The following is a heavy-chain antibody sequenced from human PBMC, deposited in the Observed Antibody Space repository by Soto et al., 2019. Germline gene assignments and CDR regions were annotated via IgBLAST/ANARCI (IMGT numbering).Heavy chain of an antibody. J-gene: IGHJ6*02. CDR3: ARAVFPYCTNGVCYRDYYYYGMDV. CDR2: ISAYNGNT. Sequence: ASVKVSCKASGYTFTSYGISWVRQAPGQGLEWMGWISAYNGNTNYAQKLQGRVTMTTDTSTSTAYMELRSLRSDDTAVYYCARAVFPYCTNGVCYRDYYYYGMDVWGQGTTVTVSS. CDR1: GYTFTSYG. V-gene: IGHV1-18*01. D-gene: IGHD2-8*01.